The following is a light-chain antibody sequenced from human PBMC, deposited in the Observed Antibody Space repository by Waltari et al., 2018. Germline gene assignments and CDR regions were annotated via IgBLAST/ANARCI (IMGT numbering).Light chain of an antibody. CDR3: QQYYSIPYT. CDR2: WAS. J-gene: IGKJ2*01. Sequence: DIVMTQSPDSLAVSLGERAPINCKSSQSVLYSSNNKNYLAWSQQKPGQPPKLLIYWASTRESGVPDRFSGSGSGTDFTLTISSLQAEDVAVYYCQQYYSIPYTFGQGTKLEIK. V-gene: IGKV4-1*01. CDR1: QSVLYSSNNKNY.